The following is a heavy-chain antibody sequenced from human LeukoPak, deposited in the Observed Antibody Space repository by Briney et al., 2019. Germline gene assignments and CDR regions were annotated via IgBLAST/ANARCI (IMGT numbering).Heavy chain of an antibody. Sequence: SETLSLTCAVYGGSFSGYYWSWIRQPPGKGLEWIGEINHSGSTNYNPSLKSRVTISVDTSKNQFSLKLSSVTAADTAVYYCATGGGIPGTPLWFDPGGQGTLVTVSS. D-gene: IGHD1/OR15-1a*01. V-gene: IGHV4-34*01. CDR3: ATGGGIPGTPLWFDP. J-gene: IGHJ5*02. CDR2: INHSGST. CDR1: GGSFSGYY.